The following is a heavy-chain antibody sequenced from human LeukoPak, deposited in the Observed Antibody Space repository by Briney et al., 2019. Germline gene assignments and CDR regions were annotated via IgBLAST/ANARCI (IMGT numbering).Heavy chain of an antibody. D-gene: IGHD3-3*01. CDR1: GGSISSYY. V-gene: IGHV4-34*01. CDR2: INHSGST. J-gene: IGHJ5*02. CDR3: ARGPITIFGVVIRSWFDP. Sequence: SETLSLTCTVSGGSISSYYWSWIRQPPGKGLERIGEINHSGSTNYNPSLKSRVTISVDTSKNQFSLKLSSVTAADTAVYYCARGPITIFGVVIRSWFDPWGQGTLVTVSS.